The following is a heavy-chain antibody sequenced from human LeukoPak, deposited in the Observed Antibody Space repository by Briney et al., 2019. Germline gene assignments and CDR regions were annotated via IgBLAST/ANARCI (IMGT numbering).Heavy chain of an antibody. J-gene: IGHJ4*02. V-gene: IGHV3-66*01. CDR2: IYTGGTT. Sequence: GGSVRLSCAASGFTVSSNSMSWVRQAPGKGLVWVSVIYTGGTTYYADSVKGRFTISRDNAKNSLYLQMNSLRAEDTAVYYCARSYSSSRGTFDYCGQGTLVTVSS. CDR1: GFTVSSNS. D-gene: IGHD6-6*01. CDR3: ARSYSSSRGTFDY.